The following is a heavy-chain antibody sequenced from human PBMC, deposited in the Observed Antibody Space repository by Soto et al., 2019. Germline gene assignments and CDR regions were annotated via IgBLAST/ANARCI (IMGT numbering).Heavy chain of an antibody. CDR3: ASGGLAYCGGDCYSDPYYYYYYGMDV. D-gene: IGHD2-21*02. CDR1: GGSISSGGYY. V-gene: IGHV4-31*03. J-gene: IGHJ6*02. Sequence: PSETLSLTCTVSGGSISSGGYYWSWIRQHPGKGLEWIGYIYYSGSTYCNPSLKSRVTISVDTSKNQFSPKLSSVTAADTAVYYCASGGLAYCGGDCYSDPYYYYYYGMDVWGQGTTVTVSS. CDR2: IYYSGST.